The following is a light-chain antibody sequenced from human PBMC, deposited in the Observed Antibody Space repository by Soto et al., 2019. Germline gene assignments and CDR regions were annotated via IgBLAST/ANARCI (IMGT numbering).Light chain of an antibody. J-gene: IGLJ2*01. CDR2: EVS. V-gene: IGLV2-8*01. Sequence: QSALTQPPSASGSPGQSVTISCTGTSSDVGGSNYASWYQHHPGKAPKLMIYEVSRRPSGVPDRFSGSKSGNTASLTVSGLQAEDEADYYCSSYAGSNNVVFGGGTKLTVL. CDR1: SSDVGGSNY. CDR3: SSYAGSNNVV.